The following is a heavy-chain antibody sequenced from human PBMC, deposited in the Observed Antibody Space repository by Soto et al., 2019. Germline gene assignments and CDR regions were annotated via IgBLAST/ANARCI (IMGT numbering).Heavy chain of an antibody. CDR3: ARDPYALTSLAGGAQPSTNWFDP. CDR1: GYNFRNYG. J-gene: IGHJ5*02. Sequence: VQLAQSPAEVKQPGDSVKVSCKASGYNFRNYGISWVRQAPGQGLEWMGWISVYTGHSQYAEKLHDRITLTTETSTSAAYMELRSLRPDDTAVYFCARDPYALTSLAGGAQPSTNWFDPWGQGTLVVVSS. D-gene: IGHD3-16*01. V-gene: IGHV1-18*01. CDR2: ISVYTGHS.